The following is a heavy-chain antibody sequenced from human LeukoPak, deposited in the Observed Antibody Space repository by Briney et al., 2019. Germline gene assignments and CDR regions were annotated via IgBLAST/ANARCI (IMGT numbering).Heavy chain of an antibody. CDR3: ARSRFPYSSGSYFDY. V-gene: IGHV4-31*03. J-gene: IGHJ4*02. D-gene: IGHD3-10*01. CDR2: IYYSGST. CDR1: GGSISSGGYY. Sequence: SQTLPLTCTVSGGSISSGGYYWSWIRQHPGKGLEWLGFIYYSGSTYYNPSLKSRVTILVDTSKNHFSLRLSSVTAADTAVYYCARSRFPYSSGSYFDYWGQGTLVTVSS.